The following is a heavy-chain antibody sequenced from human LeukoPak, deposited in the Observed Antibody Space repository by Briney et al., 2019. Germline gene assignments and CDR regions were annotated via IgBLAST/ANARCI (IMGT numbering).Heavy chain of an antibody. Sequence: SVKVSCKASGYTFTGYYMHWVRQAPGQGLEWMGGFIPLFGTPDYAQKFQDRLTITADKSTSTAYMELSSLRSEDTAVYYCASATLRCSGGSCYEMDVWGKGTTVTVSS. V-gene: IGHV1-69*06. D-gene: IGHD2-15*01. J-gene: IGHJ6*04. CDR2: FIPLFGTP. CDR1: GYTFTGYY. CDR3: ASATLRCSGGSCYEMDV.